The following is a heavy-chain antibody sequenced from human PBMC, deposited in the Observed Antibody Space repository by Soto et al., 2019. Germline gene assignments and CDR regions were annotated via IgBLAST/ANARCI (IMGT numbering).Heavy chain of an antibody. J-gene: IGHJ4*01. CDR3: ARGEQYSGRIFDY. CDR2: TYYRSKWYY. CDR1: GDSVSSNSAG. V-gene: IGHV6-1*01. D-gene: IGHD1-26*01. Sequence: TLSLTCAITGDSVSSNSAGWSWVRQSPSRGLEWLGRTYYRSKWYYEYAVSVRGRITINPDTSKNQYSLQLNSVTPEDTAVYFCARGEQYSGRIFDYWGQGTLVTVSS.